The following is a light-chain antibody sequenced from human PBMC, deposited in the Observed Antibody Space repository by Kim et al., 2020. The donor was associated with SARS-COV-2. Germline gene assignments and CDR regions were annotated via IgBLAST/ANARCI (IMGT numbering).Light chain of an antibody. CDR1: FIGSKN. Sequence: SYELTQPLSVSVDLGQTAMIACRGTFIGSKNVHWHQLKPGQAPVVFIYRDSNRPSGIPERFSGSNSGSTATLTISRAQDGEEADYFCQVWDSSTAVFGGGTKGTVL. CDR3: QVWDSSTAV. J-gene: IGLJ3*02. V-gene: IGLV3-9*01. CDR2: RDS.